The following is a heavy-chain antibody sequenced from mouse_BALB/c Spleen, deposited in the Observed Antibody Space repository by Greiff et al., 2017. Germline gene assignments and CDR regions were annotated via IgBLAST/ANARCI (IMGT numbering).Heavy chain of an antibody. CDR1: GYSITSDYA. CDR2: ISYSGST. D-gene: IGHD1-1*01. J-gene: IGHJ4*01. V-gene: IGHV3-2*02. CDR3: AREGAIYYGSSYVYYAMDY. Sequence: EVQLQESGPGLVKPSQSLSLTCTVTGYSITSDYAWNWIRQFPGNKLEWMGYISYSGSTSYNPSLKSRISITRDTSKNQFFLQLNSVTTEDTATYYCAREGAIYYGSSYVYYAMDYWGQGTSVTVSS.